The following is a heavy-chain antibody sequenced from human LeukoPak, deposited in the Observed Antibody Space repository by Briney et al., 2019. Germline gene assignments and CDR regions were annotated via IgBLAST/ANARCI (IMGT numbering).Heavy chain of an antibody. CDR1: GFTFSSYA. Sequence: GGSLRLSCAASGFTFSSYAMSWVRQAPGKGLEWVSAISGSGGSTYYADSVKGRFTISRDNSKNTLYLQMNSLRAEDTAAYYCAKKGSSSWFPEYYYYYGMDVWGQGTTVTVSS. CDR3: AKKGSSSWFPEYYYYYGMDV. CDR2: ISGSGGST. V-gene: IGHV3-23*01. D-gene: IGHD6-13*01. J-gene: IGHJ6*02.